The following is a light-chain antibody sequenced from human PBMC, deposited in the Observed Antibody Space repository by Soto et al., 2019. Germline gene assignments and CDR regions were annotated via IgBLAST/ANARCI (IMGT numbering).Light chain of an antibody. Sequence: DIVMTQSPDSLAVSLGERATINCKSSQSVSYSSNNKEYLVWYQQKPGQPPKLLIYWASTRESGVPDRFSGSGSGTDFTLTISSLQAEDVAVYYCQQYYSTPYTFGQGTKLEIK. CDR1: QSVSYSSNNKEY. CDR2: WAS. CDR3: QQYYSTPYT. V-gene: IGKV4-1*01. J-gene: IGKJ2*01.